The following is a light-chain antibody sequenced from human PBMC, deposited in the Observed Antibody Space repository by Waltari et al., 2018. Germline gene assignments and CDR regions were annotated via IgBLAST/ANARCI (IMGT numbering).Light chain of an antibody. CDR3: SSYTSSSTYV. V-gene: IGLV2-14*01. Sequence: QSALTQPASVSGSPGQSITISFPGTRSHVGGYNYVSWYQQHPGKAPKLMIYEVSNRPSGVSNRFSGSKSGNTASLTISGLQAEDEADYYCSSYTSSSTYVFGTGTKVTVL. CDR1: RSHVGGYNY. J-gene: IGLJ1*01. CDR2: EVS.